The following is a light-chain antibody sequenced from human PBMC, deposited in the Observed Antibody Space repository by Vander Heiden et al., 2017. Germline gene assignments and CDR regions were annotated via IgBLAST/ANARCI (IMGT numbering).Light chain of an antibody. Sequence: DIHLTQSQSSLSATVGDRGTITCRASQGISNYLAWYQQKPGKVPKLLIYAASTLQSGVPSRFSGSGSGTDFTLTISSLQPEDVATYYCQKYNSAPFFGPGTKVDIK. V-gene: IGKV1-27*01. CDR1: QGISNY. J-gene: IGKJ3*01. CDR3: QKYNSAPF. CDR2: AAS.